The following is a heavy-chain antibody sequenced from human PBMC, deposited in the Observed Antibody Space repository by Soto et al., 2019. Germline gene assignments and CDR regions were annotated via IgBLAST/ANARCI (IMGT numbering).Heavy chain of an antibody. CDR1: GFSFSTYN. CDR2: ISTTSFTI. J-gene: IGHJ5*01. V-gene: IGHV3-48*02. CDR3: ARDRCYDGTCYSASDS. D-gene: IGHD2-15*01. Sequence: PGGSLRLSCAASGFSFSTYNMDWVRQAPGKGPEWIAYISTTSFTIYYAGSVKGRFTISRDNDRNSLYLEMNSLRDEDTAVYYCARDRCYDGTCYSASDSWGQGTLVTVSS.